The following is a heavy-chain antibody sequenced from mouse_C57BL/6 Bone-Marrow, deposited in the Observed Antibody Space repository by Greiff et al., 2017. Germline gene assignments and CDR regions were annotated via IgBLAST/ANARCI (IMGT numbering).Heavy chain of an antibody. CDR1: GYTFTDYY. V-gene: IGHV1-19*01. D-gene: IGHD2-1*01. J-gene: IGHJ3*01. CDR3: ARPYDYGNYPFAY. CDR2: INPYNGGT. Sequence: EVQLQQSGPVLVKPGASVKMSCKASGYTFTDYYMNWVKQSHGKSLEWIGVINPYNGGTSYNQKFKGKATLTVDKSSSTAYMELNSLTSEDSAVYYCARPYDYGNYPFAYWGQGTLVTVSA.